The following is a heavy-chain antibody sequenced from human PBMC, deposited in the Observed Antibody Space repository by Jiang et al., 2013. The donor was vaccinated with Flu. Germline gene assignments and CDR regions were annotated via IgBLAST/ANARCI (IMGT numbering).Heavy chain of an antibody. Sequence: SGAEVKKPGASVKVSCKASGYTFTSYAMHWVRQAPGQRLEWMGWINAGNGNTKYSQKFQGRVTITRDTSASTAYMELSSLRSEDTAVYYCAREHRYYDFWSGQQFDPWGQGTLVTVSS. CDR2: INAGNGNT. V-gene: IGHV1-3*01. CDR1: GYTFTSYA. D-gene: IGHD3-3*01. J-gene: IGHJ5*02. CDR3: AREHRYYDFWSGQQFDP.